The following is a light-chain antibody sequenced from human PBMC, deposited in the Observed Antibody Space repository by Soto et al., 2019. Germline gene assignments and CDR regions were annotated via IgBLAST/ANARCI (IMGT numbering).Light chain of an antibody. CDR3: QQYYRPWT. CDR1: QSVLYSSNNKNY. Sequence: DIVMTQSPDSLAVSLGERATINCKSSQSVLYSSNNKNYLAWYQQKPGQPPKLLIYWASTRESGVPDRFSGSGSGTDITLTISSLQAEDAAVYYCQQYYRPWTFGQGTKVEIK. J-gene: IGKJ1*01. CDR2: WAS. V-gene: IGKV4-1*01.